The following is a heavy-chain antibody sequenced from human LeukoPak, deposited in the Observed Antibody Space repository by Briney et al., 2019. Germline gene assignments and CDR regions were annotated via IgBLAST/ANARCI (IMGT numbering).Heavy chain of an antibody. D-gene: IGHD3-10*01. CDR1: GFIFRNYD. Sequence: GGSLRLSCAASGFIFRNYDTHWVRQAPGKGLEWVAYVRYDGSNKYYADSVKGRFTISRDDSRNTLYLQMNSLRAEDTAVYYCAKDRGTARSTHFDYWGQGTLVTVSS. J-gene: IGHJ4*02. CDR2: VRYDGSNK. CDR3: AKDRGTARSTHFDY. V-gene: IGHV3-30*02.